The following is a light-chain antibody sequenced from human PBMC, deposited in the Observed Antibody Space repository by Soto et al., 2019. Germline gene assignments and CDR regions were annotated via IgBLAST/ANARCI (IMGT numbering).Light chain of an antibody. V-gene: IGLV2-14*01. CDR1: SSDIGAHDY. Sequence: QSALTQPASVSGSPGQSITISCTGTSSDIGAHDYVSWYQHHPGTAPKLIIYGINNRPSGVSGRFSASKSGNTASLTISGLQPEDDAIYYCSAYTDSVFGGGTKVTVL. CDR3: SAYTDSV. CDR2: GIN. J-gene: IGLJ2*01.